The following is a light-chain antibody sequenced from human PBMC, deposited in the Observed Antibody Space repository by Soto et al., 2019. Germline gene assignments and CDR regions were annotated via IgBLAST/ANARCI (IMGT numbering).Light chain of an antibody. CDR3: ISHGANGV. CDR2: EVT. J-gene: IGLJ3*02. V-gene: IGLV2-8*01. CDR1: SSDVGKYNY. Sequence: QSALTQPPSASGSPGQSVTISCTGTSSDVGKYNYVSWYQHHPGKAPKLMIYEVTKRPAGVPDRFSGSKSGNTASLTVSGLQAEDEADYYCISHGANGVLGGGTKLTVL.